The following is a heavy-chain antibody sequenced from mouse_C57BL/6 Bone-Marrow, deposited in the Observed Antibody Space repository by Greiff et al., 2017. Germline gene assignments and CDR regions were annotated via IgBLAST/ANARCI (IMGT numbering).Heavy chain of an antibody. Sequence: EVHLVESGGGLVKPGGSLKLSCAASGFTFSDYGMHWVRQAPEKGLEWVAYISSGSSTIYYADTVKGRFTISRDNAKNTLFLQMTSLRSEDTAMYYCARYSNYYAMDYWGQGTSVTVSS. D-gene: IGHD2-5*01. CDR1: GFTFSDYG. CDR2: ISSGSSTI. J-gene: IGHJ4*01. CDR3: ARYSNYYAMDY. V-gene: IGHV5-17*01.